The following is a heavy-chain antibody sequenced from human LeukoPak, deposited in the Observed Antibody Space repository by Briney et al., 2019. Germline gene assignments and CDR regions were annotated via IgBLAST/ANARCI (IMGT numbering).Heavy chain of an antibody. V-gene: IGHV4-61*01. Sequence: SETLSLTCTVSGGSISSHIYYWGWIRQPPGKGLEWIGYIYYTETSYNPSLKSRVTISADTSKNQFSLKLYSVTAADTAVYYCATRKLGNDCWGQGTLVTVSS. CDR1: GGSISSHIYY. D-gene: IGHD7-27*01. CDR3: ATRKLGNDC. CDR2: IYYTET. J-gene: IGHJ4*02.